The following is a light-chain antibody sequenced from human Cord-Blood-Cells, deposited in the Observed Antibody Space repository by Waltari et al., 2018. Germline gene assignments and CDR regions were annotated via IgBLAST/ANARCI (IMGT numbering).Light chain of an antibody. V-gene: IGLV1-44*01. Sequence: SVLTHPPSASGPPGRRVTISCSGSTPHLGRNTLNWYQQLPRTAPTLPIFSNEQRPSGVLYRFSGSKAGTSASLVISGLQSEDEADYYCAAWDDSLNGVVFGGGTKLTVL. CDR1: TPHLGRNT. CDR3: AAWDDSLNGVV. CDR2: SNE. J-gene: IGLJ2*01.